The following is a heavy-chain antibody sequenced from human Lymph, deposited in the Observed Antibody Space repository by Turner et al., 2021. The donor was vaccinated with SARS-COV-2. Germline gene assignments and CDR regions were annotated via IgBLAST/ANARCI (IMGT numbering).Heavy chain of an antibody. D-gene: IGHD2-15*01. CDR1: GYTLTELS. CDR3: ATVLCTGSSCYYYGMDV. J-gene: IGHJ6*02. CDR2: FDPEDGEI. Sequence: QVQLVQSGAEVKKPGASVKVSCTVSGYTLTELSMHWVRQAPGKGLEWMGCFDPEDGEIIYAQKFQGRVTMTEDTSTDTAYMELSSLRSEDTAVYYCATVLCTGSSCYYYGMDVWGQGTTVTVSS. V-gene: IGHV1-24*01.